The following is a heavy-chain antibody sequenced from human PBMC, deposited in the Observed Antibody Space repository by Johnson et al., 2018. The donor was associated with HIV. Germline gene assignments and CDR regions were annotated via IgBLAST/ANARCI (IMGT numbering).Heavy chain of an antibody. V-gene: IGHV3-66*01. CDR1: GLTVSSNY. CDR3: ARACRDGYTCDAFDI. D-gene: IGHD5-24*01. Sequence: VQLVESGGGLVQPGGSLRLACAASGLTVSSNYMSWVRQAPGKGLEWVSVFFSGGTTYYADSVNGRFTISRDNSKNPLFLQMNSLRADDTALYYCARACRDGYTCDAFDIWGQGTMVTVSS. CDR2: FFSGGTT. J-gene: IGHJ3*02.